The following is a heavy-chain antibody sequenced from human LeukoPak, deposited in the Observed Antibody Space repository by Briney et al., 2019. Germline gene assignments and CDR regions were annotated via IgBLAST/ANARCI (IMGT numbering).Heavy chain of an antibody. CDR1: GGSISSYY. Sequence: PSETLSLTCTVSGGSISSYYWSWIRQPPGKGLEWIGYIYYSGSTNYNPSLKSRVTISVDTSKNQFSLKLSSVTAADTAVYYCARDVSYCSGGSCYSIAFDIWGQGTMVTVSS. CDR3: ARDVSYCSGGSCYSIAFDI. D-gene: IGHD2-15*01. V-gene: IGHV4-59*01. CDR2: IYYSGST. J-gene: IGHJ3*02.